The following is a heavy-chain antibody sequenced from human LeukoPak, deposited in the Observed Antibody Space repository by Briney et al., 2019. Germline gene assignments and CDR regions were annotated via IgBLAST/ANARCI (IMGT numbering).Heavy chain of an antibody. Sequence: GGSLRLSCAASGFTFSSYAMSWVRQARGKGLECVSAISGSGGSTYYADSVKGRFTISRDNSKNTLYLQMNSLRAEDTAVYYCAKGSFMVRFYGMDVWGQGTTVTVSS. CDR3: AKGSFMVRFYGMDV. CDR2: ISGSGGST. D-gene: IGHD3-10*01. J-gene: IGHJ6*02. V-gene: IGHV3-23*01. CDR1: GFTFSSYA.